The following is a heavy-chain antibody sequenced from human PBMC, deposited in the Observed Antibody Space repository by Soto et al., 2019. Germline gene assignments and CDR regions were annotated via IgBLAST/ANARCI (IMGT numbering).Heavy chain of an antibody. CDR2: IYTSGST. J-gene: IGHJ3*02. D-gene: IGHD4-17*01. CDR3: ARVSVNGKYGAFDI. CDR1: GGSISSYY. Sequence: PSETLSLTWTVSGGSISSYYWSWIRQPAGKGLEWIGRIYTSGSTNYNPSLKSRVTMSVDMSKNQFSLKLSSVTAADTAVYYCARVSVNGKYGAFDIWGQGTMVTVSS. V-gene: IGHV4-4*07.